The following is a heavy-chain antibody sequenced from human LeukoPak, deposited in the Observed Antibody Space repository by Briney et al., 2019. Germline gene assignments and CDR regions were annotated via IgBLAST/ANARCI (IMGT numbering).Heavy chain of an antibody. Sequence: ASVKVSCKPSGYTFTGYYMHWVRQAPGQGLEWMGWINPNSGGTNYAQKFQGRVTMTRDTSISTAYMELSRLRSDDTAVYYCARPASVSSGRYGMDVWGQGTTVTVSS. V-gene: IGHV1-2*02. CDR1: GYTFTGYY. J-gene: IGHJ6*02. CDR3: ARPASVSSGRYGMDV. D-gene: IGHD6-19*01. CDR2: INPNSGGT.